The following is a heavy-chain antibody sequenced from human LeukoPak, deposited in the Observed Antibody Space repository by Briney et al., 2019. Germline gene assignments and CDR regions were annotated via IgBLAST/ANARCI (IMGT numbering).Heavy chain of an antibody. CDR2: INPNSGGT. J-gene: IGHJ4*02. CDR1: GYTFTGYY. CDR3: ARDRDGYNYLGGYFDY. D-gene: IGHD5-24*01. Sequence: ASVKVSCKASGYTFTGYYMHWVRQAPGQGLEWMGWINPNSGGTNYAQKFQGRVTITADESTSTAYMELSSLRSEDTAVYYCARDRDGYNYLGGYFDYWGQGTLVTVSS. V-gene: IGHV1-2*02.